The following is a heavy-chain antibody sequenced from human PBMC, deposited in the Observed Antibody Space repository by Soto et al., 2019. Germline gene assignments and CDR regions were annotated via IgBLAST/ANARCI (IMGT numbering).Heavy chain of an antibody. CDR3: AHTKVTHWLGPHFDY. V-gene: IGHV2-5*02. Sequence: SGPTLVNPTQTLTLTCTFSGFSLKSRGVGVGWIRQPPGKALEWLAVVYWDDDDEFYSPSVRSRLTITKDTSKNQVVLDMTNVDPLDTATYFCAHTKVTHWLGPHFDYWGQGTLVTVSS. J-gene: IGHJ4*02. CDR1: GFSLKSRGVG. D-gene: IGHD6-19*01. CDR2: VYWDDDDE.